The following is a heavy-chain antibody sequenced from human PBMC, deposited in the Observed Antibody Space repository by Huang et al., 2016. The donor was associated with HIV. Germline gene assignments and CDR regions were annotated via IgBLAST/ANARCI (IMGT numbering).Heavy chain of an antibody. J-gene: IGHJ2*01. Sequence: QVQLVESGGGVVKPGRSLRLSCAASGITFRSYGMHWVRQAPGKGLDVVSLISYDGINKYYVDSVKGRFTISRDNSKKSLYLQMNSLRVEDTAVYYCAKEEGYCSGDTCFSDRYFDIWGRGTLVSVSS. CDR3: AKEEGYCSGDTCFSDRYFDI. V-gene: IGHV3-30*18. D-gene: IGHD2-15*01. CDR2: ISYDGINK. CDR1: GITFRSYG.